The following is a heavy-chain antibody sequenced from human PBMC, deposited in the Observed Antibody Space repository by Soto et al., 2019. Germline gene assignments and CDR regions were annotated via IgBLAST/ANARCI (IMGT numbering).Heavy chain of an antibody. D-gene: IGHD2-2*01. Sequence: ASVKVSCKASGYTFTSYDINWVRQATGQGLEWMGWMNPNSGNTGYAQKFQGRVTMTRNTSISTAYMELSSLRSEDTAVYYCARNHCSSTSCYVNWFDPWGQGTLVTVSS. CDR2: MNPNSGNT. CDR3: ARNHCSSTSCYVNWFDP. V-gene: IGHV1-8*01. CDR1: GYTFTSYD. J-gene: IGHJ5*02.